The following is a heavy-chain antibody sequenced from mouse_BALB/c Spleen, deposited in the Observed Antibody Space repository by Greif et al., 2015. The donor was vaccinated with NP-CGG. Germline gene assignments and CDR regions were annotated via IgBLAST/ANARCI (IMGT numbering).Heavy chain of an antibody. Sequence: EVQLQQSGAELVKPGASVKLSCTTSGFNIKDTYMHWVKQRPEQGLEWIGRLDPANGNTKYDPKFQGKATITAATSASTADLQLSSLTAEDTAVYYCARWDWYFDVWGAGTTVTVSS. CDR3: ARWDWYFDV. CDR1: GFNIKDTY. V-gene: IGHV14-3*02. J-gene: IGHJ1*01. CDR2: LDPANGNT.